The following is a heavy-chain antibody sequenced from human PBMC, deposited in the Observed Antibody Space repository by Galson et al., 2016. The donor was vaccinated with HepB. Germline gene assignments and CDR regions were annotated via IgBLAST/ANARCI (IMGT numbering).Heavy chain of an antibody. CDR3: AKEASGGPSRYSFDY. V-gene: IGHV3-30*18. D-gene: IGHD5-12*01. CDR2: VSSDGGTT. Sequence: SLRLSCAASGFTFSDYYMSWIRQAPGKGLDWVAVVSSDGGTTYYADSVKGRFTISRDNSKNTLDLHMTYLTPADTAVYYCAKEASGGPSRYSFDYWGQGSLVTVST. CDR1: GFTFSDYY. J-gene: IGHJ4*02.